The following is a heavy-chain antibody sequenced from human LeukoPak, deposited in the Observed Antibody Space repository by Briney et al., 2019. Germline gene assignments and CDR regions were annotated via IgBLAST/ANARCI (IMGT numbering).Heavy chain of an antibody. CDR2: INPNSGGT. J-gene: IGHJ4*02. V-gene: IGHV1-2*02. D-gene: IGHD1-7*01. CDR3: ARGGNLVTGTTRY. Sequence: ASVKVSCKASGYTFTGYYMHWVRQAPGQGLEWMGWINPNSGGTNYGQKFQGRVTMTRDTSISTAYMELSRLRSDDTAVYYCARGGNLVTGTTRYWGQGTLVTVSS. CDR1: GYTFTGYY.